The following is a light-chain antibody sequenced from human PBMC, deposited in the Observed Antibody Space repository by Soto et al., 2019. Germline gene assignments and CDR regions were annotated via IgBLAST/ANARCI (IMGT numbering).Light chain of an antibody. Sequence: IQMTQSPSSLSASVGDRVSITCRASQSISSWLAWYQQKPGKAPKLLIYKASTLKSGVPSRFSGSGSGTEFTLTISSLQPDDFATYYCPHYNSYSEAFGQGGKVDI. CDR1: QSISSW. CDR2: KAS. V-gene: IGKV1-5*03. J-gene: IGKJ1*01. CDR3: PHYNSYSEA.